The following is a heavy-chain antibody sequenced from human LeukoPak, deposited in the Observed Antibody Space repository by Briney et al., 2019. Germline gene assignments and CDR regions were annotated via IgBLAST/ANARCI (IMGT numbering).Heavy chain of an antibody. J-gene: IGHJ4*02. D-gene: IGHD4-17*01. Sequence: ASVKVSCKASGGTFSSYAISWVRQAPGQGLEWMGGIIPIFATANYAQKFQGRVTITADESTSTAYMELSSLRSEDTAVYYCARVYGDFAIIDYWGQGTLVTVSS. V-gene: IGHV1-69*13. CDR1: GGTFSSYA. CDR3: ARVYGDFAIIDY. CDR2: IIPIFATA.